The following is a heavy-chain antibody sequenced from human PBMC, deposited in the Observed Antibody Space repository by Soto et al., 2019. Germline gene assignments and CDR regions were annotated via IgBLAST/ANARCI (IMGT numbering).Heavy chain of an antibody. Sequence: QVQLVQSGAEEKKPGASVKVSCKASGYTFTSYAMNWVRQAPGQRLEWMGWINAGTGNTKYSQKFQGRVTITRDTSAITASMELSSLRSEDTAVYYCALSIVVVTALAYWGQGTMCTFAS. CDR1: GYTFTSYA. V-gene: IGHV1-3*05. CDR3: ALSIVVVTALAY. D-gene: IGHD2-21*02. CDR2: INAGTGNT. J-gene: IGHJ4*02.